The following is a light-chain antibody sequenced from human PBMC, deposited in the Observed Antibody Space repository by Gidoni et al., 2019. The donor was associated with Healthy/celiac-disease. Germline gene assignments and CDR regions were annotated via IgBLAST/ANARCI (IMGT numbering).Light chain of an antibody. J-gene: IGKJ4*01. CDR3: QQYNNWPPLT. V-gene: IGKV3-15*01. Sequence: ELVMTQSPATLSVSPGERATLPCRASQNVSSNLAWYQQKPGQAPRLLIYGASTRATGIPARFSGSGSGTEFTLTISSLQSEDFAVYYCQQYNNWPPLTFGGXTKVEIK. CDR2: GAS. CDR1: QNVSSN.